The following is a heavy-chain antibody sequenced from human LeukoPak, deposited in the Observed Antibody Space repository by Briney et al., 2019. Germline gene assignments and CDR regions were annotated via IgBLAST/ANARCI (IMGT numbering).Heavy chain of an antibody. V-gene: IGHV4-61*02. CDR1: GGSISSGSYY. Sequence: PSQTLSLTCTVSGGSISSGSYYWSWIRQPAGKGLEWIGRIYTSGSTNYNPSLKSRVTISVDTSKNQFSLKLSSVTAADTAVYYCARETHSDRITMVRGVEFGVELAFDIWGQGTMVTVSS. CDR3: ARETHSDRITMVRGVEFGVELAFDI. J-gene: IGHJ3*02. CDR2: IYTSGST. D-gene: IGHD3-10*01.